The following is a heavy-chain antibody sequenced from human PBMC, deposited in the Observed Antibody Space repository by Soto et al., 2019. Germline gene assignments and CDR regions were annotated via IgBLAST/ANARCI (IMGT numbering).Heavy chain of an antibody. D-gene: IGHD3-10*01. Sequence: GGSLRLSCAASGFTFSTYSMNWVRQDPGKGLEWVSSVSSSSSYIYYADSVKGRFTISRDNAKNSLYLQMTRLRAEDTAFYYSGSTNYNPSLKSRVTISVDTSKNQFSLKLSSVTAADTAVYYCARDNRAYSNYAWRANYYYYYGMDVWGQGTTVTVSS. V-gene: IGHV3-21*01. J-gene: IGHJ6*02. CDR2: VSSSSSYI. CDR1: GFTFSTYS. CDR3: GSTNYNPSLKSRVTISVDTSKNQFSLKLSSVTAADTAVYYCARDNRAYSNYAWRANYYYYYGMDV.